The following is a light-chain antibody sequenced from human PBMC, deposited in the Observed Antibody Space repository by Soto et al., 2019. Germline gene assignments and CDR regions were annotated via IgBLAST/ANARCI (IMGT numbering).Light chain of an antibody. Sequence: PGERATLFCRASQSFTTSQLAWYQRRPGQAPRVLIFGASRRATGIPDRFSGSGSGTDFTLTISRLEPEDSAVYYCQQYASSPRTFGQGTTVEIK. J-gene: IGKJ1*01. V-gene: IGKV3-20*01. CDR1: QSFTTSQ. CDR2: GAS. CDR3: QQYASSPRT.